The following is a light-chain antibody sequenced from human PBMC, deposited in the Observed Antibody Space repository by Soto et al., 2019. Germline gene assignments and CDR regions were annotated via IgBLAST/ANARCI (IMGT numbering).Light chain of an antibody. CDR3: AAWGDSLNGPV. CDR2: SNN. V-gene: IGLV1-44*01. CDR1: SSNIGSNT. Sequence: QSVLTQPPSASGTPGQRVTISCSGSSSNIGSNTVNWYQQLPGTAPKLLIYSNNQQPSGVPDRFSGSKSGTSASLAISGLQSEDEADYYCAAWGDSLNGPVFGGGTKLTVL. J-gene: IGLJ2*01.